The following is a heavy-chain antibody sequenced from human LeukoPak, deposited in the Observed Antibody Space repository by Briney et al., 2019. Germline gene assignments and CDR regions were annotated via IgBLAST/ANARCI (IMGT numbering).Heavy chain of an antibody. CDR3: AVNYDFWSGYQTYYFDY. Sequence: ASVKVSCKASGYTFTSYDINWVRQATGQGLEWMGWINPNSGGTNYAQKFQGRVTMTRDTSISTAYMGLSRLRSDDTAVYYCAVNYDFWSGYQTYYFDYWGQGTLVTVSS. CDR1: GYTFTSYD. D-gene: IGHD3-3*01. V-gene: IGHV1-2*02. J-gene: IGHJ4*02. CDR2: INPNSGGT.